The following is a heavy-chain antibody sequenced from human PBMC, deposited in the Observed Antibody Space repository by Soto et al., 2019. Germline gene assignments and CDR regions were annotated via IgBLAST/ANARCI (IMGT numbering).Heavy chain of an antibody. Sequence: GGSLRLSCAASGFTFSSYDMHWVRQATGKGLEWVSAIGTAGDTYYPGSVKGRFTISRENAKNSLYLQMNSLRAGDTAVYYCASERGARYMDVWGKRTTVTCSS. CDR1: GFTFSSYD. CDR3: ASERGARYMDV. D-gene: IGHD3-10*01. CDR2: IGTAGDT. J-gene: IGHJ6*03. V-gene: IGHV3-13*01.